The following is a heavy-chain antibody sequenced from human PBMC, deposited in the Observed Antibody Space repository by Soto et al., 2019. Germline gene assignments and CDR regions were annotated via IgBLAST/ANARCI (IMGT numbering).Heavy chain of an antibody. V-gene: IGHV4-31*03. D-gene: IGHD1-1*01. Sequence: QVQLQESGPGLVKPSQTLSLTCTVSGGSISSGGYYWTWIRQHPGKGLEWIGYIYQSGSTYQNPSLKRRSTISLDTSKNQFSLKLSSVTAADTAVYYCARGYTSYFDYWGQGTLVTVSS. CDR2: IYQSGST. CDR1: GGSISSGGYY. CDR3: ARGYTSYFDY. J-gene: IGHJ4*02.